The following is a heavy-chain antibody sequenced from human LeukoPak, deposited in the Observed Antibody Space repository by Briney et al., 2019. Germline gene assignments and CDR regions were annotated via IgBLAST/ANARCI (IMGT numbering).Heavy chain of an antibody. V-gene: IGHV4-39*01. D-gene: IGHD3-10*01. CDR2: IYYSGST. CDR1: GGSISSSSYY. Sequence: SQTLSLTCTVSGGSISSSSYYWGWIRQPPGKGLEWIGSIYYSGSTYYNPSLKSRVTISVDTSKNQFSLKLSSVTAADTAVYYCARGITMVRGVTDYWGQGTLVTVSS. CDR3: ARGITMVRGVTDY. J-gene: IGHJ4*02.